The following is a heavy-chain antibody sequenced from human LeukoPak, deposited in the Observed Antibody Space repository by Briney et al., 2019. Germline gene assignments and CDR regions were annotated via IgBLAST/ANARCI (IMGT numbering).Heavy chain of an antibody. J-gene: IGHJ4*02. Sequence: GESLKISCAASGFTFSSYSMNWVRQAPGKGLEWVSSISSSSSYIYYADSVKGRFTISRDNAKNSLYLQMNSLRAEDTAVYYCARDWSFWSGYLDYWGQGTLVTVSS. CDR2: ISSSSSYI. D-gene: IGHD3-3*01. V-gene: IGHV3-21*01. CDR3: ARDWSFWSGYLDY. CDR1: GFTFSSYS.